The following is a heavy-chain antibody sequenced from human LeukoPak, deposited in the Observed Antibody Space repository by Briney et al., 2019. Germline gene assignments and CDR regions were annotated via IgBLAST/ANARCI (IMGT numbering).Heavy chain of an antibody. CDR2: ISAYNGHT. J-gene: IGHJ3*02. CDR3: ARDGHRRYHYDSSGREDAFDI. CDR1: GYTFARFG. Sequence: GASVKVSCKASGYTFARFGISWVRQAPGQGLEWMGWISAYNGHTKYAQKVQGRVTMTRDTSTSTAYMELRSLRSDDTAVYYCARDGHRRYHYDSSGREDAFDIWGQGTMVTVSS. V-gene: IGHV1-18*01. D-gene: IGHD3-22*01.